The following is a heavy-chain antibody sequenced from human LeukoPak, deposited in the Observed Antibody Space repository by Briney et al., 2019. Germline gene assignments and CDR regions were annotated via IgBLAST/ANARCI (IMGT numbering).Heavy chain of an antibody. V-gene: IGHV3-23*01. Sequence: GGSLRLSCAASGFTFDDYGMTWVRQAPGKGLEWVSGISGSGGNTYYIDSVRGRLSISRDNSKNTLYLQVNSLRAEDTAVYYCAKGRTEGGTLALDYWGQGTLVTVSS. CDR2: ISGSGGNT. CDR1: GFTFDDYG. J-gene: IGHJ4*02. D-gene: IGHD6-19*01. CDR3: AKGRTEGGTLALDY.